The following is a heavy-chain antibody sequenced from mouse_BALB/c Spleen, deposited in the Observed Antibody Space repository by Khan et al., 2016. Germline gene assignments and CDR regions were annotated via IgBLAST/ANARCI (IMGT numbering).Heavy chain of an antibody. D-gene: IGHD2-10*02. CDR1: GFTFSSYT. Sequence: EVELVESGGGLVKPGGSLKLSCAASGFTFSSYTMSWVRQTPEKRLEWVATISSGGGNTYYPDSVKGRFTISRANAKNNLYLQMSSLRSEDTALYYCARKAYGNAWFAYWGQGTLVTVSA. J-gene: IGHJ3*01. CDR2: ISSGGGNT. V-gene: IGHV5-9*03. CDR3: ARKAYGNAWFAY.